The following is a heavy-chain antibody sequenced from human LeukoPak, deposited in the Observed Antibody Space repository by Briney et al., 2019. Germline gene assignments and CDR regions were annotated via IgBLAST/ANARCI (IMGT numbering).Heavy chain of an antibody. D-gene: IGHD3-22*01. CDR3: ARGSRHYYDSSGPIDY. CDR2: IYTSGST. V-gene: IGHV4-61*02. CDR1: GGSISSGSYY. J-gene: IGHJ4*02. Sequence: SQTLSLTCTVSGGSISSGSYYWSWIRQPAGKGLEWIGRIYTSGSTNYNPSLKSRVTISVDTSKNQFSLKLSSVTAADTAVYYCARGSRHYYDSSGPIDYWGQGTLVTVSS.